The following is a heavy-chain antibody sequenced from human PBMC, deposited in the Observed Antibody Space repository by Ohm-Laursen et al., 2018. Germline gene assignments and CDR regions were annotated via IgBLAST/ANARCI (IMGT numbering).Heavy chain of an antibody. J-gene: IGHJ3*01. CDR1: GFTFDDHY. CDR2: SRDKANSYTT. Sequence: SLRLSCAASGFTFDDHYMDWVRQAPGKGLELVAPSRDKANSYTTAYVASVKGRFSISRDDSENSLYLQMNSLKTEDTAVYYCAGTRNFQPYDVWGQGTMVIVSS. D-gene: IGHD2/OR15-2a*01. CDR3: AGTRNFQPYDV. V-gene: IGHV3-72*01.